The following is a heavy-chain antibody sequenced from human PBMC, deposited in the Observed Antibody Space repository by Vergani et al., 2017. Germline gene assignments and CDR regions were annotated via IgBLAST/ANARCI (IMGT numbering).Heavy chain of an antibody. J-gene: IGHJ4*02. Sequence: EVQLLQSEGAVVQPGGSLRLSCVVSGFTFSSHAMSWVRQGHGQGLECVSIIKNTGDSTHYADSVKGRFTIFRDNSKNTLYLQMNSLRVDDTAVYYFGRGSDNYNWGQGTLVTVSS. V-gene: IGHV3-23*01. CDR1: GFTFSSHA. D-gene: IGHD5-24*01. CDR2: IKNTGDST. CDR3: GRGSDNYN.